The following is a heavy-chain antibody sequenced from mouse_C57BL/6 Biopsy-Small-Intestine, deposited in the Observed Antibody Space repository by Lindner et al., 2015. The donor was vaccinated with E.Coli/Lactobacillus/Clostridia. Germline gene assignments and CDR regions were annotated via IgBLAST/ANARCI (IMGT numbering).Heavy chain of an antibody. D-gene: IGHD3-1*01. CDR2: INPSGGTT. V-gene: IGHV1-64*01. Sequence: SVKVSCKASGYTFTNYYMHWVRQAPGQGLEWMGIINPSGGTTTYAQKFQGRVTMTRDMSTSTVYMELSSLSSEDTAVYYCARRAPEDPSLVDMWGQGTTVTVS. CDR3: ARRAPEDPSLVDM. CDR1: GYTFTNYY. J-gene: IGHJ1*01.